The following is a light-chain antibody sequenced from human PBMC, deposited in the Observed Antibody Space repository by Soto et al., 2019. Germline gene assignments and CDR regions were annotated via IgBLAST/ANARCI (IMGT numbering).Light chain of an antibody. V-gene: IGLV2-23*03. CDR3: CSFAGGATFL. CDR2: EGS. Sequence: QSALTQPASVSGSPGQSITISCTGTSNDIGGYNLVSWYQQHQGKAPRLMIYEGSKLPSGVSDRFSGSTSGNTASLTISALQGEDEAHYSCCSFAGGATFLFGGGTKLTVL. J-gene: IGLJ2*01. CDR1: SNDIGGYNL.